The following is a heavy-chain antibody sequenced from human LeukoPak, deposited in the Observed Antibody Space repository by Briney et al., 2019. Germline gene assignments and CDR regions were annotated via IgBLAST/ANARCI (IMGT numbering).Heavy chain of an antibody. J-gene: IGHJ4*02. D-gene: IGHD4-17*01. V-gene: IGHV3-66*01. CDR2: IYSGGST. CDR3: ARGRLDDYGDYVDH. Sequence: GGSLRLSCAASGFTVSSNYMSWVRQAPGKGLEWVSVIYSGGSTYYADSVKGRFTISRDNSKNTLYLQMNSLRAEDTAVYYCARGRLDDYGDYVDHWGQGTLVTVSS. CDR1: GFTVSSNY.